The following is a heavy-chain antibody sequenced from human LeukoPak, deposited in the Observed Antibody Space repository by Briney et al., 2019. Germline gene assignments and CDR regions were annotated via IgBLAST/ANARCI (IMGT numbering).Heavy chain of an antibody. CDR2: IWYDGSNK. CDR3: ARAGIVVPAARTYYYYGMDV. D-gene: IGHD2-2*01. J-gene: IGHJ6*02. Sequence: GGSLRLSCAASGFTFSSYGMHWVRQAPGKGLEGVAVIWYDGSNKYYADSVKGRFTISRDNSKNMLYLQMNSMRAEDTAVYYCARAGIVVPAARTYYYYGMDVWGQGTTVTVSS. CDR1: GFTFSSYG. V-gene: IGHV3-33*01.